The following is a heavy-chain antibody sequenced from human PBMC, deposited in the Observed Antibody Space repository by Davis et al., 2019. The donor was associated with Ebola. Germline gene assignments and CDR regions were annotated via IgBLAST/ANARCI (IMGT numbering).Heavy chain of an antibody. CDR2: IYYSEST. V-gene: IGHV4-39*02. CDR3: ARDTYYYGSGSYMYGMDV. D-gene: IGHD3-10*01. J-gene: IGHJ6*04. CDR1: GGSISSSSYY. Sequence: SETLSLTCTVSGGSISSSSYYWGWIRQPPGKGRAWIGSIYYSESTYYNPSLKSRVTISVDASKNQFSLRLSSMTAADTAVYYCARDTYYYGSGSYMYGMDVWGKGTTVTVSS.